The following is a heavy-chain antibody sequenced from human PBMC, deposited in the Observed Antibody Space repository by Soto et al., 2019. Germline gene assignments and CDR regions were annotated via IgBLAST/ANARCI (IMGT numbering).Heavy chain of an antibody. Sequence: GASVKVSCKASGYTFTGYYMHWVRQAPGQGLEWMGWINPNSGGTNYAQKFQGWVTMTRDTSISTAYMELSGLRSDDTAVYYCARGTTVTTLFYYYYGMDVWGQGTTVTSP. CDR3: ARGTTVTTLFYYYYGMDV. CDR2: INPNSGGT. CDR1: GYTFTGYY. V-gene: IGHV1-2*04. J-gene: IGHJ6*02. D-gene: IGHD4-17*01.